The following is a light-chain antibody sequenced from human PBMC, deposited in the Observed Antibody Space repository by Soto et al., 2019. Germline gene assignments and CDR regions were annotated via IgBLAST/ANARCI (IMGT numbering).Light chain of an antibody. CDR2: GAS. CDR3: QQYGSSIT. CDR1: QSISSSY. V-gene: IGKV3-20*01. J-gene: IGKJ5*01. Sequence: DILLTQSPGTLSLSPGDRATLPCRASQSISSSYFAWYQQKPGQAPRLLIYGASSRATGIPDRFSGSGSGTDFTLTIGRLEPEDAAVYYCQQYGSSITFGQGTRLEIK.